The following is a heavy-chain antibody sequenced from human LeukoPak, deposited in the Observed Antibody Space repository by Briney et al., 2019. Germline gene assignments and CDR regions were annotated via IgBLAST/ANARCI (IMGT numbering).Heavy chain of an antibody. J-gene: IGHJ4*02. D-gene: IGHD3-16*01. CDR1: GFTVSNNY. Sequence: GWSLRLPCAASGFTVSNNYMSLARQARGKGLEWASIIYSGGSTYYADSVKGRFTISRDNSKNTLHLQMKSLRADATAVYYCGSSPYVWGIDHWGQGTPVTVSS. V-gene: IGHV3-53*01. CDR3: GSSPYVWGIDH. CDR2: IYSGGST.